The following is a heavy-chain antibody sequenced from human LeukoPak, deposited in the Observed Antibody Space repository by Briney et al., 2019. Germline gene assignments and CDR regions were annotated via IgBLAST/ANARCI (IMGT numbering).Heavy chain of an antibody. CDR2: ISAYNGNT. J-gene: IGHJ4*02. Sequence: GASVKVSCKASGYTFTSYGISWVRQAPGQGHEWMGWISAYNGNTNYAQKLQGRVTMTTDTSTSTAYMELRSLRSDDTAVYYCARPYYDSSAPPYDYWGQGTLVTVSS. CDR1: GYTFTSYG. D-gene: IGHD3-22*01. CDR3: ARPYYDSSAPPYDY. V-gene: IGHV1-18*01.